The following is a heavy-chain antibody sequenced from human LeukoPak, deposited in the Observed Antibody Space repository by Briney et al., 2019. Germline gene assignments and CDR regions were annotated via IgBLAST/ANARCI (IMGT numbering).Heavy chain of an antibody. CDR3: ARKYYDILTGYTAMDV. D-gene: IGHD3-9*01. CDR2: IYYSGST. V-gene: IGHV4-59*01. CDR1: GGSINSSY. Sequence: SETLSLTCTVSGGSINSSYWNWIRQPPGKGLEWIGYIYYSGSTTYNPSLKSRATISVDTSKNQFSLKMRSVTAADTAVYYCARKYYDILTGYTAMDVWGQGTTVTVSS. J-gene: IGHJ6*02.